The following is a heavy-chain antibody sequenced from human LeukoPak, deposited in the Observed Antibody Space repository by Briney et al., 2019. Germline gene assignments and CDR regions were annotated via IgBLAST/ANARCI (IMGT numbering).Heavy chain of an antibody. CDR3: ARIVGATGHYYFDY. D-gene: IGHD1-26*01. Sequence: KPTQTLSLTYNVGGRSISRYCWSWIRQPTGEGQEWLGRIYTSGSTNYNPSLKSRVTMSVDTSKNQFSLKLSSVTAADTAVYYCARIVGATGHYYFDYWGQGTLVTVSS. J-gene: IGHJ4*02. CDR1: GRSISRYC. V-gene: IGHV4-4*07. CDR2: IYTSGST.